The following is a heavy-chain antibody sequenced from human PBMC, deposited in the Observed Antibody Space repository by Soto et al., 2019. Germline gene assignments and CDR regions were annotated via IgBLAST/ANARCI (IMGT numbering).Heavy chain of an antibody. CDR1: GGSISSSSYY. Sequence: SETLSLTCTVSGGSISSSSYYWGWIRQPPGKGLEWIGSIYYSGSTYYNPSLKSRVTISVDTSKNQFPLKLSPVTAADKAVYYCARHRNWWVGELYANYYYYRDGWGKGTTVTVSS. J-gene: IGHJ6*03. CDR3: ARHRNWWVGELYANYYYYRDG. V-gene: IGHV4-39*01. CDR2: IYYSGST. D-gene: IGHD3-10*01.